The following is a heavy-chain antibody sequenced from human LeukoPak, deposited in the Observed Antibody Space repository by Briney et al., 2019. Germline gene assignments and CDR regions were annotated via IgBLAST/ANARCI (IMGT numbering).Heavy chain of an antibody. CDR2: ISANDGNT. CDR3: ARDPGLYSNGWEYYFDS. V-gene: IGHV1-18*01. J-gene: IGHJ4*02. Sequence: GASVKVSCKASGYTFTSYGISWVRQAPGQGLEWMGWISANDGNTDYPQKLQGRVTMTTDTSTSTAYMELRSLRSDDTAVYYCARDPGLYSNGWEYYFDSWGQGTLVTVSS. D-gene: IGHD6-19*01. CDR1: GYTFTSYG.